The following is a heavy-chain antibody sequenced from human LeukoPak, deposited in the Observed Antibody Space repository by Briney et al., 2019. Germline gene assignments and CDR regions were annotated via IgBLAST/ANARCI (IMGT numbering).Heavy chain of an antibody. Sequence: SETLSLTCSVSAGSISSHYWSWIRQSPVKGLEWIGYVSYTGSITYNPSLKSRVTTSLETSKNQFSLKLTSVTAADTAVYYCAGYREYWDWHFDLWGRGAPVTVSP. D-gene: IGHD2-8*02. J-gene: IGHJ2*01. V-gene: IGHV4-59*11. CDR3: AGYREYWDWHFDL. CDR1: AGSISSHY. CDR2: VSYTGSI.